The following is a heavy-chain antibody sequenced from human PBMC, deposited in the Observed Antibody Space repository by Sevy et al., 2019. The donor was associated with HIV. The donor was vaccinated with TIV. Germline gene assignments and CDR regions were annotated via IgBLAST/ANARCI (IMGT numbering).Heavy chain of an antibody. V-gene: IGHV3-7*01. CDR1: GFTFGSYW. J-gene: IGHJ3*02. D-gene: IGHD3-10*01. CDR3: ARDWGPARGGAFHDAFDI. Sequence: GGSLRLSCEGSGFTFGSYWMTWVRQAPGKGLEWVANIKQDGSEKYYVDSVKGRFTISRDNAKDSLYVQMNSLRAEDTAVYYCARDWGPARGGAFHDAFDIWGQGTMVTVSS. CDR2: IKQDGSEK.